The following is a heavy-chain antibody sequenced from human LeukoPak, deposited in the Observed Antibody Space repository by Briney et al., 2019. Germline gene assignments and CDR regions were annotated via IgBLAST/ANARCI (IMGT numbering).Heavy chain of an antibody. V-gene: IGHV1-18*01. CDR2: ISAYNGNK. CDR1: GYTFTSYG. J-gene: IGHJ4*02. CDR3: ARVGVPRHYYDFWSGYYHNDFDY. D-gene: IGHD3-3*01. Sequence: VASVKVSCKASGYTFTSYGISCVRQAPGQGLEWMGWISAYNGNKNYAQKLQGRVTMTTDTSTSTAYMELRSLRSDDTAVYYCARVGVPRHYYDFWSGYYHNDFDYWGQGTLVTVSS.